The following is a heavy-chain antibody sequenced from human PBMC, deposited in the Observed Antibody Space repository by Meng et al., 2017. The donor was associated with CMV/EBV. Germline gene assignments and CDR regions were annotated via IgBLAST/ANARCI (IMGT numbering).Heavy chain of an antibody. V-gene: IGHV4-34*01. Sequence: SETLSLTCTVSGVPFTARLWTWIRQSPAKGLEWLGETNRSGATKYNPSLNSRLSISVDSSKNQFSLTLRSVTAADTAVYFCAGLNSMTGSSLRAGGGGGEYKKPKFYKPRAGVSYSYSLDIWGQGTRVTVSS. J-gene: IGHJ6*01. CDR1: GVPFTARL. CDR2: TNRSGAT. CDR3: AGLNSMTGSSLRAGGGGGEYKKPKFYKPRAGVSYSYSLDI. D-gene: IGHD1-26*01.